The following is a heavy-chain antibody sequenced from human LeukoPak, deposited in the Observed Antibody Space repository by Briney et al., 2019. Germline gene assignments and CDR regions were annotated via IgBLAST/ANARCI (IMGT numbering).Heavy chain of an antibody. V-gene: IGHV3-66*01. Sequence: GGSLRLSCAASGFTVSSNYMSWVRQAPGKGLEWVSVIYSGGTTYYADSVKGRFTKNTLYLQMNSLRAEDTAVYYCAKDRGGITMIVVVITYFDYWGQGTLVTVSS. CDR1: GFTVSSNY. J-gene: IGHJ4*02. CDR2: IYSGGTT. CDR3: AKDRGGITMIVVVITYFDY. D-gene: IGHD3-22*01.